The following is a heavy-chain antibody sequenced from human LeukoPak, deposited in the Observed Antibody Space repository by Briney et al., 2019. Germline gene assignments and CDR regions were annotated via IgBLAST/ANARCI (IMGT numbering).Heavy chain of an antibody. CDR3: ARDECSTSCPSGS. CDR1: GFTFSSYA. V-gene: IGHV3-30-3*01. Sequence: GRSLRLSCAASGFTFSSYAMHWVRQAPGKGLEWVAVISYDGSNKYYADSVKGRFTISRDNSKNTLYLQMNSLRAEDTAVYYCARDECSTSCPSGSWGQGTLVTVSS. CDR2: ISYDGSNK. J-gene: IGHJ5*02. D-gene: IGHD2-2*01.